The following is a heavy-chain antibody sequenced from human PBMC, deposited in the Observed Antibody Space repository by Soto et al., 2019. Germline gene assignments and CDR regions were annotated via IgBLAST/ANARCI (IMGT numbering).Heavy chain of an antibody. V-gene: IGHV3-21*01. CDR2: ISSSSSYI. D-gene: IGHD3-3*01. J-gene: IGHJ3*02. Sequence: EVQLVESGGGLVKPGGSLRLSCAAYGFTFSSYSMNWVRQAPGKGLEWVSSISSSSSYIYYADSVKGRFTISRDNAKNSLYLQMNSLRAEDTAVYYCARDRYYDFWSVPNDAFDIWGQGTMVTVSS. CDR3: ARDRYYDFWSVPNDAFDI. CDR1: GFTFSSYS.